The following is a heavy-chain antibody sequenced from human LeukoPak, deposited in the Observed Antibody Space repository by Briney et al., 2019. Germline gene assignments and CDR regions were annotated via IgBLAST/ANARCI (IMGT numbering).Heavy chain of an antibody. CDR2: ICGNSGGI. V-gene: IGHV3-9*03. J-gene: IGHJ4*02. Sequence: GRSLRLSCAAPGFTFDDYAMYWVRQALGKGLEWVSGICGNSGGIDYAESVKGRFTIYRDNAKNSLYLQMNSLRAEDMALYFCAKDIGYSYGYGLDYWGQGTLVTVSS. CDR3: AKDIGYSYGYGLDY. D-gene: IGHD5-18*01. CDR1: GFTFDDYA.